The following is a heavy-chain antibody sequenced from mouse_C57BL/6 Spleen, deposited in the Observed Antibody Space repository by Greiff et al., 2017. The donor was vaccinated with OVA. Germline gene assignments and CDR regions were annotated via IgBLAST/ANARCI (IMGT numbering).Heavy chain of an antibody. CDR3: TTVGNGRDFDY. V-gene: IGHV14-1*01. CDR2: IDPEDGAT. Sequence: VQLQQSGAELVRPGASVKLSCTASGFNIKDYYMHWVQQRPEQGLEWIGRIDPEDGATAYAPKFHGKATMTADTSSNTAYLQLSSLTSEDTAVYYCTTVGNGRDFDYWGQGTTLTVAS. D-gene: IGHD1-1*01. J-gene: IGHJ2*01. CDR1: GFNIKDYY.